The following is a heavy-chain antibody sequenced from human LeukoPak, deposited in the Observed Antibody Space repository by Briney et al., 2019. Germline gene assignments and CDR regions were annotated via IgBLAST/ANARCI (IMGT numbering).Heavy chain of an antibody. D-gene: IGHD3-22*01. CDR2: IYYSGST. CDR3: ARGYYYDSKTSNWFDP. CDR1: GGSISSGGYY. J-gene: IGHJ5*02. V-gene: IGHV4-31*03. Sequence: SQTLSLTCTVSGGSISSGGYYWSWIRQHPGKGLEWIGYIYYSGSTYYNPSPKSRVTISVDTSKNQFSLKLSSVTAADTAVYYCARGYYYDSKTSNWFDPWGQGTLVTVSS.